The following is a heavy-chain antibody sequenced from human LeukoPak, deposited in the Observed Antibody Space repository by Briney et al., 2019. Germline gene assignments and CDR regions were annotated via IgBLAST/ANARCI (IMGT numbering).Heavy chain of an antibody. CDR3: ARARTYSSGWWYYFDY. Sequence: GGSLRLSCAASGFTVSSNYMSWVRQAPGNGLEWVSILYSGSSTYYADSVKGRFTISRDTSRNTLYLQMNSLRAEDTAIYYCARARTYSSGWWYYFDYWGQGTLVTVSS. CDR1: GFTVSSNY. CDR2: LYSGSST. J-gene: IGHJ4*02. V-gene: IGHV3-66*01. D-gene: IGHD6-19*01.